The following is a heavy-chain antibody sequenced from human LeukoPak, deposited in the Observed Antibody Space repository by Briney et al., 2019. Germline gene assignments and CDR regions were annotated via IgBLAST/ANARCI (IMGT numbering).Heavy chain of an antibody. J-gene: IGHJ4*02. V-gene: IGHV1-18*01. CDR3: ARAGGRVVTAIDAY. Sequence: GASVKVSCKTSGYTFASYGINWVRQAPGQGLEWTGWISAYNGNINYAQKFQGRVTMTTDTSTSTVYLELRSLRSDDTAIYYCARAGGRVVTAIDAYWGQGTLVTVSS. CDR2: ISAYNGNI. D-gene: IGHD2-21*02. CDR1: GYTFASYG.